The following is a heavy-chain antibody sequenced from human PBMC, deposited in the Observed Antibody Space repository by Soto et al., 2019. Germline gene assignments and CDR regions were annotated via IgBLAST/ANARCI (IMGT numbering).Heavy chain of an antibody. CDR1: GGSISRDSYS. Sequence: SETLSLTCTVSGGSISRDSYSWTWIRQHPGKGLEWIGYIYHTGSTHYNPALKSRATISVDTSKHQFSLKRSSVTAADTAVYYCAREAAARIERWFDSWGQGTMVTVSS. V-gene: IGHV4-31*03. D-gene: IGHD6-6*01. J-gene: IGHJ5*01. CDR3: AREAAARIERWFDS. CDR2: IYHTGST.